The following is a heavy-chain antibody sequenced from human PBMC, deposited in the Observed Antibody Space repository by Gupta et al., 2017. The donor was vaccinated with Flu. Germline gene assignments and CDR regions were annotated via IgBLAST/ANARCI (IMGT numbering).Heavy chain of an antibody. CDR2: IITLFGTP. D-gene: IGHD3-10*01. CDR3: ARHSGYYGSGSYYKDPFDY. CDR1: GVIFSSNA. Sequence: QVQLVQSGAEVKKPASSVKVSCKASGVIFSSNAISWVRQAPGQGLEWMGGIITLFGTPNYAQKFHGRVTITADKSSSTVYMDLTSLRSEDTAVYYCARHSGYYGSGSYYKDPFDYWGQGTLVTVSS. J-gene: IGHJ4*02. V-gene: IGHV1-69*06.